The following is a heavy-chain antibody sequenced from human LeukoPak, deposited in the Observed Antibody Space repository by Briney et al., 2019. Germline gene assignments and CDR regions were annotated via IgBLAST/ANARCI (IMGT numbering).Heavy chain of an antibody. CDR1: GGSISSHY. V-gene: IGHV4-59*11. D-gene: IGHD3-9*01. J-gene: IGHJ4*02. CDR3: ARVPILTGYYPLYYFDY. CDR2: IYYSGST. Sequence: KTSETLSLTCTVSGGSISSHYWSWIRQPPGKGLEWIGYIYYSGSTNYNPSLKRRATISVDTSKNQFSLKLSSVTAADTAVYYCARVPILTGYYPLYYFDYWGQGTLVTVSS.